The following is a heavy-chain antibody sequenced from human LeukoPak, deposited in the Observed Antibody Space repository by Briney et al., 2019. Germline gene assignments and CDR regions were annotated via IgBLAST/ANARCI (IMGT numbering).Heavy chain of an antibody. J-gene: IGHJ4*02. CDR3: ARDGGVSGYDLLDY. Sequence: GGSLRLSCAASGFTFSSLWMTWVRQAPAKGLEWVANINQDGSEKYSVDSVKGRFTISRDNAKNSVFLQMNSLTVEDTAVYYCARDGGVSGYDLLDYWGQGTLVTVSS. V-gene: IGHV3-7*01. D-gene: IGHD5-12*01. CDR2: INQDGSEK. CDR1: GFTFSSLW.